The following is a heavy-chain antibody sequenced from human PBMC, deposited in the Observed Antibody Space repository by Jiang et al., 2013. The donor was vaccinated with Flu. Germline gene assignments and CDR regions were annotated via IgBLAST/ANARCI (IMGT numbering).Heavy chain of an antibody. Sequence: GAEVKKPGASVKVSCKASGYTFTSYYMHWVRQAPGQGLEWMGIINPSGGSTSYAQKFQGRVTMTRDTSTSTVYMELSSLRSEDTAVYYCHHNYYDSSGYGAAFDIWGQGTMVTVSS. V-gene: IGHV1-46*01. CDR1: GYTFTSYY. CDR2: INPSGGST. J-gene: IGHJ3*02. CDR3: HHNYYDSSGYGAAFDI. D-gene: IGHD3-22*01.